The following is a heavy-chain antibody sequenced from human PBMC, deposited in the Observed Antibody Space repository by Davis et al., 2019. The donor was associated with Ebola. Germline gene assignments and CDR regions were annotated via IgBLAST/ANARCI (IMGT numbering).Heavy chain of an antibody. J-gene: IGHJ4*02. CDR3: ARSPFSMWLIDY. D-gene: IGHD6-19*01. CDR2: ISGSGGST. Sequence: GGSLRLSCAASGFTFSSYAMSWVRQAPGKGLEWVSAISGSGGSTYYADSVKGRFTISRDNFKSTLYLQMNSLRAEDTAVYYCARSPFSMWLIDYWGQGTLVTVSS. V-gene: IGHV3-23*01. CDR1: GFTFSSYA.